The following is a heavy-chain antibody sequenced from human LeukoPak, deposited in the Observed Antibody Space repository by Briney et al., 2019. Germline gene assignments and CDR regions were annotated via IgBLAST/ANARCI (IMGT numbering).Heavy chain of an antibody. CDR1: GYSISSGYY. CDR2: IYHSGST. CDR3: ARLLDIVVATN. V-gene: IGHV4-38-2*02. J-gene: IGHJ4*02. Sequence: SETLSLTCTVSGYSISSGYYWGWIRPPPGKGLEWIGIIYHSGSTYYNPSLKSRVTISVDTSKNQFSLKLSSVTAADTAVYYCARLLDIVVATNWGQGTLVTVSS. D-gene: IGHD2-2*03.